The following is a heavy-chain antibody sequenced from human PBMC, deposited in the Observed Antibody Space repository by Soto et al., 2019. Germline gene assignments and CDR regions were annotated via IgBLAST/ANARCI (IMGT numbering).Heavy chain of an antibody. CDR2: IYHSGST. V-gene: IGHV4-30-2*01. CDR1: GGSISSGGYS. CDR3: ARVPCP. Sequence: QLQLQESGSGLVKPSQTLSLTCAVSGGSISSGGYSWSWIRQPPGKGLEWIAYIYHSGSTYYNPSLQSRVRISVHRPKHQFSMKLSSMTAADPAVYYCARVPCPWRQGTLVCVSS. J-gene: IGHJ5*02.